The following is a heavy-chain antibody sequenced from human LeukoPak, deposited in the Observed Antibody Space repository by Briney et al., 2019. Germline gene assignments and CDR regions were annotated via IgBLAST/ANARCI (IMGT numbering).Heavy chain of an antibody. V-gene: IGHV3-30-3*01. D-gene: IGHD5-12*01. CDR1: GFTFSSYA. CDR3: AKDRIVATRYYFDY. J-gene: IGHJ4*02. Sequence: GGSLRLSCAASGFTFSSYAMHWVRQAPGKGLEWVAVISYDGSNKYYADSVKGRFTISRDNSKNTLYLQMNSLRAEDTAVYYCAKDRIVATRYYFDYWGQGTLVTVSS. CDR2: ISYDGSNK.